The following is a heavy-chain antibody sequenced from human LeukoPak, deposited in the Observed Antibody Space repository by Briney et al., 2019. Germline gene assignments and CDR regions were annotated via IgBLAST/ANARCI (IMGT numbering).Heavy chain of an antibody. J-gene: IGHJ4*02. CDR1: GFTVSTNY. CDR3: ARDNGYGLAAADTLGYFDY. D-gene: IGHD6-13*01. V-gene: IGHV3-23*01. CDR2: ISGSGGTT. Sequence: PGGSLRLSCAASGFTVSTNYMTWVRQAPGKGLEWVSAISGSGGTTHSTDSVKGRFTISRDNSKNTLYLQMNSLRAEDTAVYYCARDNGYGLAAADTLGYFDYWGQGMLVTVSS.